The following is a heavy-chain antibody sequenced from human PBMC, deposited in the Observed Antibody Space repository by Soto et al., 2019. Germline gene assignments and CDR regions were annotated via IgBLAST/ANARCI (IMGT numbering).Heavy chain of an antibody. CDR3: ARESAMTTVTTAVAFDV. J-gene: IGHJ3*01. CDR2: ISFNGGTI. V-gene: IGHV3-11*01. D-gene: IGHD4-4*01. CDR1: GFTFSDYY. Sequence: LRLSCAASGFTFSDYYMSWIRQAPGKGLEWVSYISFNGGTIYYADSVKGRFTISRDNVKNSLYLQMNSLGAEDTAVYYCARESAMTTVTTAVAFDVWGQGTMVTVSS.